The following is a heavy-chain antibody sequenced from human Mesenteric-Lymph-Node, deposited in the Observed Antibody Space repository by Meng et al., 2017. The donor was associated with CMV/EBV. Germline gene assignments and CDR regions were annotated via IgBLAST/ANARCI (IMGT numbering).Heavy chain of an antibody. CDR3: SKDRLTIAFLDY. CDR2: ISDTGIST. CDR1: GFTFSSYG. Sequence: GESLKISCAASGFTFSSYGLSWVRQAPGKGLEWVSGISDTGISTYYADSVKGRFTISRDNSKNTLYLQMNSLRGEDTALYYCSKDRLTIAFLDYWGQGTEVTSPQ. J-gene: IGHJ4*02. V-gene: IGHV3-23*01. D-gene: IGHD3-3*02.